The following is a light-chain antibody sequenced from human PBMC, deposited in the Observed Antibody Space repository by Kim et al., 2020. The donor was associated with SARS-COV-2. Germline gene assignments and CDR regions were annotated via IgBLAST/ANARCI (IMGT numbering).Light chain of an antibody. CDR1: QSLTSW. V-gene: IGKV1-5*03. CDR2: KAS. J-gene: IGKJ1*01. Sequence: ASVGDRVTITCRASQSLTSWLAWYQQKPGKAPKLLIYKASTLESGVPSRFSGSGSETEFTLTISRLQPDDFATYFCQQYTCYPWTFGQGTKVEIK. CDR3: QQYTCYPWT.